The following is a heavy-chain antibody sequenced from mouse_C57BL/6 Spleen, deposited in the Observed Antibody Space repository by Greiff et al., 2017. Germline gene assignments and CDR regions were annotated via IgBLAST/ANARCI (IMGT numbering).Heavy chain of an antibody. D-gene: IGHD1-1*01. Sequence: QVQLQQPGAELVRPGSSVKLSCKASGYTFTSYWMHWVKQRPIQGLEWIGNIDPSDSETHYNQKFKDKATLTVDKSSSTAYMQLSSLTSEDSAVYYCARKGDYGSSPWYFDVWGTGTTVTVSS. CDR1: GYTFTSYW. CDR2: IDPSDSET. V-gene: IGHV1-52*01. J-gene: IGHJ1*03. CDR3: ARKGDYGSSPWYFDV.